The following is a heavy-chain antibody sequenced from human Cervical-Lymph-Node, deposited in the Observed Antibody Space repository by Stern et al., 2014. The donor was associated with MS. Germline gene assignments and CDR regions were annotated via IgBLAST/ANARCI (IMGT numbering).Heavy chain of an antibody. Sequence: DQLVESGGGVVQPGRSLRLSCAASGFTFSSYGMHWVRQAPGKGLEWGAVISYDGSNKYYADSVKGRFTISRDNSKNTLYLQMNSLRAEDTAVYYCAKEEWELLSSYYGMDVWGQGTTVTVSS. CDR1: GFTFSSYG. CDR3: AKEEWELLSSYYGMDV. CDR2: ISYDGSNK. J-gene: IGHJ6*02. D-gene: IGHD1-26*01. V-gene: IGHV3-30*18.